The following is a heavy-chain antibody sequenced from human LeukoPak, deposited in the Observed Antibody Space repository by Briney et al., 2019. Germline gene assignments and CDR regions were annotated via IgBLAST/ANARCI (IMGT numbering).Heavy chain of an antibody. V-gene: IGHV4-30-2*01. CDR2: IYHSGST. D-gene: IGHD4-17*01. CDR3: ARVGYGDYAPGAFDI. J-gene: IGHJ3*02. CDR1: GGSISSGGYS. Sequence: SETLSLTCAVSGGSISSGGYSWSWIRQPPGKGLVWIGYIYHSGSTYYNPSLKSRVTISVDRSKNQFSLKLSSVTAADTAVYYCARVGYGDYAPGAFDIWGQGTMVTVSS.